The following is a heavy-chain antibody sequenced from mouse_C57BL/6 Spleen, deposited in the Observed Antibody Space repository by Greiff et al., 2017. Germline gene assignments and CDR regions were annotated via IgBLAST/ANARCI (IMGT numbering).Heavy chain of an antibody. D-gene: IGHD2-2*01. J-gene: IGHJ3*01. CDR2: ISSGGDYI. V-gene: IGHV5-9-1*02. CDR1: GFTFSSYA. Sequence: EVQVVESGEGLVKPGGSLKLSCAASGFTFSSYAMSWVRQTPEKRLEWVAYISSGGDYIYYADTVKGRFTISRDNARNTLYLQMSSLKSEDTAMYYCTREGSTMVTTRFAYWGQGTLVTVSA. CDR3: TREGSTMVTTRFAY.